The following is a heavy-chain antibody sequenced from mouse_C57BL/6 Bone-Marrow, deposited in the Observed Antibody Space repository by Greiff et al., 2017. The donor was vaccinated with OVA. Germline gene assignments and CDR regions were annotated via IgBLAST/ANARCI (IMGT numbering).Heavy chain of an antibody. V-gene: IGHV5-6*01. CDR3: ARGNDGSDY. J-gene: IGHJ2*01. D-gene: IGHD2-12*01. CDR2: ISSGGSYT. CDR1: GFTFSSYG. Sequence: DVHLVESGGDLVKPGGSLKLSCAASGFTFSSYGMSWVRQTPDKRLEWVATISSGGSYTYYPDSVKGRFTISRDNAKNTLYLQMSRLKSEDTARYYCARGNDGSDYWGQGTTLTVAS.